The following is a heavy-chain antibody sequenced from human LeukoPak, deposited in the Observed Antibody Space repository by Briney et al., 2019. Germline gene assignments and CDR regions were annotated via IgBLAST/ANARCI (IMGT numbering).Heavy chain of an antibody. Sequence: PGGSLRLSCAASGLTFSAYAMSWVRQAPGKGLEWVSSISDSAGSTYYAASVTGWFTISRDSSRTTLYLQVNSLRAEDTAVYYCAKQSAGVTTGYFDYWGQGTLVTVSS. V-gene: IGHV3-23*01. CDR1: GLTFSAYA. J-gene: IGHJ4*02. CDR3: AKQSAGVTTGYFDY. CDR2: ISDSAGST. D-gene: IGHD1-26*01.